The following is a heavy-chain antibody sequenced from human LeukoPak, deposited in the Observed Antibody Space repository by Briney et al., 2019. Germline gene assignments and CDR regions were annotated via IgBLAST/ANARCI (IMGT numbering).Heavy chain of an antibody. Sequence: GGSLRLSCVASRFTVSNNHMNWVRRAPGKGLEWVSVIYNGDNTYYAVSVQGRFTISKDNSKNTLYLQMNSLRPEDTAVYFCARASRWLAFDNWGQGTLVTVSS. CDR1: RFTVSNNH. V-gene: IGHV3-66*01. CDR3: ARASRWLAFDN. D-gene: IGHD6-19*01. J-gene: IGHJ4*02. CDR2: IYNGDNT.